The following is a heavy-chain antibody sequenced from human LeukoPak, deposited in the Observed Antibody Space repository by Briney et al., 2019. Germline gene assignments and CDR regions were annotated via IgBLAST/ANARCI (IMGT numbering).Heavy chain of an antibody. J-gene: IGHJ5*02. Sequence: SETLSLTCAVSGGSISSSNWWSWVRQPPGKGLEWIGEIYHSGSTNYNPSLKSRVTISVDKSKNQFSLKLSSVTAADTAVYYCARVGKSSITIFGVVPDWFDPWGQGTLVTVSS. CDR2: IYHSGST. CDR3: ARVGKSSITIFGVVPDWFDP. D-gene: IGHD3-3*01. CDR1: GGSISSSNW. V-gene: IGHV4-4*02.